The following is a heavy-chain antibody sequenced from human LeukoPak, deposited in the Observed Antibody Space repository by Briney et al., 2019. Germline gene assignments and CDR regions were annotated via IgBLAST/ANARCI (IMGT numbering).Heavy chain of an antibody. D-gene: IGHD3-10*01. CDR1: GFTFSSYG. CDR2: ISYDGSNK. V-gene: IGHV3-30*03. CDR3: ARDTSPYYGSGSYPSYFDY. Sequence: GGSLRLSCAASGFTFSSYGMHWVRQAPGKGLEWVAVISYDGSNKYYADSVKGRFTISRDNSKNTLYLQMNSLRAEDTAVYYCARDTSPYYGSGSYPSYFDYWGQGTLVTVSS. J-gene: IGHJ4*02.